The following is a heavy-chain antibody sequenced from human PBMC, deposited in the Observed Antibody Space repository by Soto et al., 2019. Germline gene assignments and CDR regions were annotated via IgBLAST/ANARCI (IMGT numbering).Heavy chain of an antibody. CDR2: IYYSGST. CDR3: ARRDGSGNYYKGWFDP. CDR1: GVSISSSNYY. D-gene: IGHD3-10*01. Sequence: QLQLQESGPGLVKPSETLSLTCSVSGVSISSSNYYWDWIRQTPGKGLEWIGNIYYSGSTYYNSSLTSRVTISVDTAKNQSSLTLSSVTAADTAVYYCARRDGSGNYYKGWFDPWGQGTLVTVSS. J-gene: IGHJ5*02. V-gene: IGHV4-39*01.